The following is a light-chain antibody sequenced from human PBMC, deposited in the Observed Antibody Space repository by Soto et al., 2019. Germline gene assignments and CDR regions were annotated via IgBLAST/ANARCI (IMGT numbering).Light chain of an antibody. V-gene: IGKV1D-12*01. CDR1: QGISNW. CDR2: AAS. J-gene: IGKJ3*01. CDR3: QQGNSFPFT. Sequence: DIQMTQSPSSVSASVGDRVSITCRASQGISNWLAWYQQKPGRAPKLLIYAASSLQRGVSSRFSGSGSGTDFTLTISSLQPEDFATYSCQQGNSFPFTFGPGTKWISN.